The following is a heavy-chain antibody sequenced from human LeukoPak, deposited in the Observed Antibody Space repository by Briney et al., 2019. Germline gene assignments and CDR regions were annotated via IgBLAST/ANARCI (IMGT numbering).Heavy chain of an antibody. J-gene: IGHJ4*02. CDR1: GFTVSSNY. V-gene: IGHV3-53*01. CDR2: IYSGGST. D-gene: IGHD4-17*01. Sequence: GGSLRLSCAASGFTVSSNYMSWVRQAPGKGLEWVSVIYSGGSTYYADSVKGRFTISRDNSKNTLYLQMNSLRAEDTAVYYCARDDYGDYEFFDYWGQGTLVTVSS. CDR3: ARDDYGDYEFFDY.